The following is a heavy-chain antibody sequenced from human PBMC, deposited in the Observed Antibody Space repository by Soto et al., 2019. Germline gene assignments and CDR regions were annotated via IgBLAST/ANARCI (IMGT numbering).Heavy chain of an antibody. CDR3: APHTLDTGMPSGD. CDR2: IGGYKGNT. V-gene: IGHV1-18*01. Sequence: ASVKVSCKASGYTFTNYGVSWVRQAPGQGLEWMGWIGGYKGNTNYAQKPQGRVTLTTDTSTSTAYMELRSLRSDDTAVYYCAPHTLDTGMPSGDWGQGTLVTVSS. J-gene: IGHJ4*02. D-gene: IGHD5-18*01. CDR1: GYTFTNYG.